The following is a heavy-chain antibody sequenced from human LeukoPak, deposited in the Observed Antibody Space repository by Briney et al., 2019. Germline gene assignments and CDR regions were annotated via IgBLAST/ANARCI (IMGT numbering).Heavy chain of an antibody. CDR1: GGSISSSSYY. Sequence: SETLSLTCTVSGGSISSSSYYWGWIRHPPGKGLEWLGRIYYSGSTNYNPSLKSRVTISVDTSKIQFSLKLSSVTAADTAVYYCATHPPDYCSSTSCSDYWGQGTLVIVSS. V-gene: IGHV4-39*07. CDR2: IYYSGST. D-gene: IGHD2-2*01. J-gene: IGHJ4*02. CDR3: ATHPPDYCSSTSCSDY.